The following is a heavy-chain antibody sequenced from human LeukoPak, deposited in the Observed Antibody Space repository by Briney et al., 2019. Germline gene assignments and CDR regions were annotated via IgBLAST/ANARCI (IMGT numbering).Heavy chain of an antibody. CDR3: ARENCMVRGVIAYYFDY. V-gene: IGHV1-69*04. D-gene: IGHD3-10*01. J-gene: IGHJ4*02. CDR2: IIPILGIA. Sequence: GASVKVSCKASGGTFSSYAISWVRQAPGQGLEWMGRIIPILGIANYAQKFQGRVTITADKSTSTAYTELSSLRSEDTAVYYCARENCMVRGVIAYYFDYWGQGTLVTVSS. CDR1: GGTFSSYA.